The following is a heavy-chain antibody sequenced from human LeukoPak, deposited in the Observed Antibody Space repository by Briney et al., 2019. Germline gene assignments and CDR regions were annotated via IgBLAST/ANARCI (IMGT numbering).Heavy chain of an antibody. Sequence: ASVKVSCKASGYTFTSYDINWVRQATGQGLEWMGWMNPNSGNTGYAQKFQGRVTMTRDTSTSTVYMELSSLRSEDTAVYYCARAQQWAESRDYYYGMDVWGQGTTVTVSS. D-gene: IGHD6-19*01. CDR1: GYTFTSYD. CDR2: MNPNSGNT. CDR3: ARAQQWAESRDYYYGMDV. V-gene: IGHV1-8*01. J-gene: IGHJ6*02.